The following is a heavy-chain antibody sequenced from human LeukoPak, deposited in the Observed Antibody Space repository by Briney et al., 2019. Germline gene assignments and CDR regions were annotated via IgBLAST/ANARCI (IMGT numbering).Heavy chain of an antibody. CDR1: GYSFTSYW. V-gene: IGHV5-10-1*01. J-gene: IGHJ5*02. D-gene: IGHD2-21*02. Sequence: GESLKISCKGSGYSFTSYWISWVRQMPGKGLEWMGRIDPSDSCTNYSPSFQGHVTISADKSISTAYLQWSSLKTSDTAMYYCARSIVVVTATLTGGFDPWGQGTLVTVSS. CDR2: IDPSDSCT. CDR3: ARSIVVVTATLTGGFDP.